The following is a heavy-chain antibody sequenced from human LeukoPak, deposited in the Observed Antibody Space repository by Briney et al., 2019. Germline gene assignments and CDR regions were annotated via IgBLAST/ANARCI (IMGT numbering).Heavy chain of an antibody. J-gene: IGHJ4*02. Sequence: GGSLRLSCAASGFTFSTFAMNWVRQAPGKGLEWVSTISGRGSTYYADSVKGRFTISRDDSKNTMYLQMSSLRAEDTAVYYCAKDRTNSGVTIDAYWGQGTLVTVSS. CDR1: GFTFSTFA. CDR3: AKDRTNSGVTIDAY. V-gene: IGHV3-23*01. D-gene: IGHD5-12*01. CDR2: ISGRGST.